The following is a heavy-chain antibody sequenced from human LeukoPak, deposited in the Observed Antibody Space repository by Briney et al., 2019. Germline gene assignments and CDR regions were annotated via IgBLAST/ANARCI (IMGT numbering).Heavy chain of an antibody. J-gene: IGHJ4*02. Sequence: SGGSLRLSCEASGFIFSSLWMHWVRQAPGKGLVWVSYVNGDGSSTTYADSVKGRFTISRDNAKNTLYLQLNSLRAEDTAVYYCASSGSYSYFDYWGQGTLVTVS. CDR3: ASSGSYSYFDY. D-gene: IGHD1-26*01. V-gene: IGHV3-74*03. CDR2: VNGDGSST. CDR1: GFIFSSLW.